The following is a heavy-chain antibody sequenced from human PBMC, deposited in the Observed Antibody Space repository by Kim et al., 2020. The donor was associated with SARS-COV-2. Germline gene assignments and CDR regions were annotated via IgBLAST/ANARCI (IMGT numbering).Heavy chain of an antibody. CDR2: K. J-gene: IGHJ6*02. V-gene: IGHV3-33*01. CDR3: ARTPSYYYGMDV. Sequence: KYYAGSVKGRFTISRDDSKNTLYLQMNSLRAEDTAVYYCARTPSYYYGMDVWGQGTTVTVSS.